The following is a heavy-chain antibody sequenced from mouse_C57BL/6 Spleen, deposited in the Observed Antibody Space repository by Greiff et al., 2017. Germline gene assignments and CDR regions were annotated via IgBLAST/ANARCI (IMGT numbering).Heavy chain of an antibody. CDR3: TYYYGSSLFDY. D-gene: IGHD1-1*01. CDR1: GYTFTSYW. Sequence: VQLQQSGTVLARPGASVKMSCKTSGYTFTSYWMHWVKQRPGQGLEWIGAIYPGNSDTSYNQKFKGKAKLTAVTSASTAYMELSSLTNEDSAVYYCTYYYGSSLFDYWGQGTTLTVSS. J-gene: IGHJ2*01. V-gene: IGHV1-5*01. CDR2: IYPGNSDT.